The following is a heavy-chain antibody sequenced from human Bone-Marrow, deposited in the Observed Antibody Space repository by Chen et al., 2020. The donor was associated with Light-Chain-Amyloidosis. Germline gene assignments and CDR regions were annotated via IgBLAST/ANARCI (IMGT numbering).Heavy chain of an antibody. CDR2: INHSGST. D-gene: IGHD6-19*01. V-gene: IGHV4-34*01. J-gene: IGHJ3*02. Sequence: QVELQQWGAGLLKPSETLSLTCGIHNGAFGDDYWTWIRQPPGKGLQWIAEINHSGSTYYNPSLKSRVTISVDTSKNQFSLKLSSVTAADTAVYYCARDGIEGQWLPPDIWGQGTMVTVSS. CDR1: NGAFGDDY. CDR3: ARDGIEGQWLPPDI.